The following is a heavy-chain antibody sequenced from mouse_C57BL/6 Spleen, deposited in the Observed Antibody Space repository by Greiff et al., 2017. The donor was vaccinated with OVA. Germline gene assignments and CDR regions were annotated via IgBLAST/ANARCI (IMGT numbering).Heavy chain of an antibody. CDR1: GYTFTSYW. CDR2: IDPSDSYT. J-gene: IGHJ2*01. Sequence: QVQLQQPGAELVKPGASVKLSCKASGYTFTSYWMQWVKQRPGQGLEWIGEIDPSDSYTNYNQKFKGKATLTVDTSSSTAYMQLSSLTSEDSAVYYCARDTTVVVDDWGQGTTLTVSS. CDR3: ARDTTVVVDD. V-gene: IGHV1-50*01. D-gene: IGHD1-1*01.